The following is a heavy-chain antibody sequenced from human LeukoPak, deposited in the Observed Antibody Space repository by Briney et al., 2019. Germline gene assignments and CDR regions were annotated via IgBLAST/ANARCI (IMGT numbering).Heavy chain of an antibody. D-gene: IGHD3-22*01. J-gene: IGHJ6*02. CDR2: IYYSGST. Sequence: SETLSLTCTVSGGSISSYYWSWIRQPPGKGLERIGYIYYSGSTNYNPSLKSRVTISVDTSKNQFSLKLSSVTAADTAVYYCARELKYYYDSSGYPVDYYYGMDVWGQGTTVTVSS. CDR1: GGSISSYY. V-gene: IGHV4-59*01. CDR3: ARELKYYYDSSGYPVDYYYGMDV.